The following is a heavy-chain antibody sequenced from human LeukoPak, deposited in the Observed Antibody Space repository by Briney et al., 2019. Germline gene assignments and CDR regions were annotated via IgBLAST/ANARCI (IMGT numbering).Heavy chain of an antibody. V-gene: IGHV3-23*01. CDR3: AKARIAAAGGGVDY. D-gene: IGHD6-13*01. CDR1: GFTFSSYA. Sequence: GGSLRLSCVASGFTFSSYAMSWVRQAPGKGLEWVSAISGSGGSTYYADSVKGRFTISRDNSKNTLYLQMNSLRAEDTAVYYCAKARIAAAGGGVDYWGQGTLVTVSS. J-gene: IGHJ4*02. CDR2: ISGSGGST.